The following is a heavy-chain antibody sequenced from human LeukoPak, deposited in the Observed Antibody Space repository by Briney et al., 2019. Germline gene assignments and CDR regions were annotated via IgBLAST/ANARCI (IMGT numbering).Heavy chain of an antibody. D-gene: IGHD3-10*01. Sequence: GGSLRLSCAASGFTFSSYGMSWVRQAPGKGLEWVSAIETGGASTYYADSVKGRFTISRDNSKNTLYLQMNSLRAEDTAVYYCAKDRDPYDYGSGSYYNGVFDYWGQGTLVTVSS. J-gene: IGHJ4*02. CDR1: GFTFSSYG. CDR2: IETGGAST. V-gene: IGHV3-23*01. CDR3: AKDRDPYDYGSGSYYNGVFDY.